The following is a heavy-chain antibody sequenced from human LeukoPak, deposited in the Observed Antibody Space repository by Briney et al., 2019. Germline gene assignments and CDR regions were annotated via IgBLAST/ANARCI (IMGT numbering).Heavy chain of an antibody. CDR2: ISSHNGNT. J-gene: IGHJ3*02. CDR3: ASGMSGYTEELFDI. D-gene: IGHD2-2*02. Sequence: VTVYVSRELSGYTLTIYSINGVPDTPERGHEWRTWISSHNGNTNDPHTLQGSHTLTRDTSTRTAYIEQRSHRADDTPVYFCASGMSGYTEELFDIWGQGTVVTVPS. V-gene: IGHV1-18*01. CDR1: GYTLTIYS.